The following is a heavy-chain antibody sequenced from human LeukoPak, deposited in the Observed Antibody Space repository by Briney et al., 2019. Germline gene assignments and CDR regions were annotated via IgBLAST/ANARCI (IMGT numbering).Heavy chain of an antibody. CDR1: GGTFSSYA. Sequence: SVKVSCKASGGTFSSYAISWVRQAPGQGLEWMGRIIPILGIANYAQKFQGRVTITADKSTSTAYMELSSLRSEDTAVYYCARFPDDYGEGYWGQGTLVTVSS. V-gene: IGHV1-69*04. J-gene: IGHJ4*02. CDR2: IIPILGIA. D-gene: IGHD4-17*01. CDR3: ARFPDDYGEGY.